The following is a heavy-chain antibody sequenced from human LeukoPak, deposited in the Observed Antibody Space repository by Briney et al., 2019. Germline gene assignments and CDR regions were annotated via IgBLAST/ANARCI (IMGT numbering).Heavy chain of an antibody. J-gene: IGHJ6*02. CDR1: GGTFSSYA. CDR2: VIPMLDKP. D-gene: IGHD4-17*01. Sequence: SVTVSCKASGGTFSSYAINWVRQAPGQGLEWMGRVIPMLDKPNYAQKFQGRVTITADKSTSTAHMELSSLRSEDTAVYYCARDLYGDYYGMDVWGQGTTVTVSS. V-gene: IGHV1-69*04. CDR3: ARDLYGDYYGMDV.